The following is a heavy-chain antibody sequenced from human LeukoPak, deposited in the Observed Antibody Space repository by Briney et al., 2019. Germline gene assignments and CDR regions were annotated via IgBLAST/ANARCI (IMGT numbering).Heavy chain of an antibody. V-gene: IGHV1-69*05. CDR1: GGTFSSYA. Sequence: ASVKVSCKASGGTFSSYAISWVRQAPGRGLEWMGRIIPIFGTANYAQKFQGRVTITTDESTSTAYMELSSLRSEDTAVYYCAVPRDGYNNDYWGQGTLVTVSS. D-gene: IGHD5-24*01. CDR2: IIPIFGTA. J-gene: IGHJ4*02. CDR3: AVPRDGYNNDY.